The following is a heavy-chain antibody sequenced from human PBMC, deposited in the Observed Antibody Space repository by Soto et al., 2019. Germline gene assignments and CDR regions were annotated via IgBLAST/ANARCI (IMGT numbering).Heavy chain of an antibody. J-gene: IGHJ6*02. Sequence: EVQLVESGGGLVKPGGSLRLSCVASGLAFSKAWMSWVRQAPGKGLEWIGRIKVTPDGGTTDYAAPVKGRFTISRDDSKNTLYLQINSLKTEDTAVYYCAWNSDTYYRMDVWGQGTTVTVSS. CDR2: IKVTPDGGTT. D-gene: IGHD1-7*01. CDR1: GLAFSKAW. CDR3: AWNSDTYYRMDV. V-gene: IGHV3-15*01.